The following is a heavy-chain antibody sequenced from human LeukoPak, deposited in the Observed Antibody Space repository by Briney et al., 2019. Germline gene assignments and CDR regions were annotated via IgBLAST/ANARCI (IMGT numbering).Heavy chain of an antibody. V-gene: IGHV4-59*12. J-gene: IGHJ4*02. Sequence: SETLSLTCTVSGGSMSSYYWSWIRQPPGKGLEWIGYIYYIGSTNYNPSLKSRVTISVDTSKSQFSLKLSSVTAADTAVYYCARDRGRYYFDYWGQGTLVTVSS. CDR2: IYYIGST. CDR1: GGSMSSYY. D-gene: IGHD3-3*01. CDR3: ARDRGRYYFDY.